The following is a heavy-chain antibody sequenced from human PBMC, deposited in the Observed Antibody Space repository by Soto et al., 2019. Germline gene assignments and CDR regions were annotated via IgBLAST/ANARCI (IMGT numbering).Heavy chain of an antibody. CDR2: ISAYNGNT. CDR3: ARDLDSSSWYQPLFDP. D-gene: IGHD6-13*01. V-gene: IGHV1-18*01. CDR1: GYTFTSYG. Sequence: GASVKVSCKASGYTFTSYGISWVRQAPGQGLEWMGWISAYNGNTNYAQKLQGRVTMTTDTSTSTAYMELRSLRSDDTAVYYCARDLDSSSWYQPLFDPWGQGTLVTVSS. J-gene: IGHJ5*02.